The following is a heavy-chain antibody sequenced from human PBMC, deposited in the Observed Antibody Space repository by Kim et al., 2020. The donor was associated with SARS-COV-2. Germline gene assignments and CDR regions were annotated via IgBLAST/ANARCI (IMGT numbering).Heavy chain of an antibody. CDR1: GFSLSTYW. Sequence: GGSLRLSCAVSGFSLSTYWMHWVRQVPGKGLVWVSRINEDGSKINYADSVKGRFTISRDNAKNTLYLQMNSLRAEDTAVYYCALDLGGLYTYWGQGSLITVSS. CDR2: INEDGSKI. D-gene: IGHD2-15*01. CDR3: ALDLGGLYTY. V-gene: IGHV3-74*01. J-gene: IGHJ4*02.